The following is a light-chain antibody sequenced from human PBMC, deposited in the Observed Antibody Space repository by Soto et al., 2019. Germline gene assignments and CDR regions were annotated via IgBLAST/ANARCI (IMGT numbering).Light chain of an antibody. Sequence: QSVLTQPASVSGSPGQSITISCTGTSSDVGSYNLVTWYQQHPGKAPKLMIYEVTKRPSGVSSRFSGSKSGNTASLTISGLQAEDEADYYCCSYAGSGTYVFGTGTKVTV. CDR2: EVT. J-gene: IGLJ1*01. V-gene: IGLV2-23*02. CDR3: CSYAGSGTYV. CDR1: SSDVGSYNL.